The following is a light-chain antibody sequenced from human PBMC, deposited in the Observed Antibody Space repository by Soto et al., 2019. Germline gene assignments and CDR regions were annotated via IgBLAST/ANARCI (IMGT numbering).Light chain of an antibody. CDR3: SSYAGTGHSV. V-gene: IGLV2-23*02. Sequence: QSALTQPASVSTSPGQSITISCTGSDSDVGSYDLVSWYQQHPDKAPKLLIYEVTKRPSGVSNRCSGSKSDNTASLTLSGLQAEDEADYYCSSYAGTGHSVFGTGTKVTVL. J-gene: IGLJ1*01. CDR2: EVT. CDR1: DSDVGSYDL.